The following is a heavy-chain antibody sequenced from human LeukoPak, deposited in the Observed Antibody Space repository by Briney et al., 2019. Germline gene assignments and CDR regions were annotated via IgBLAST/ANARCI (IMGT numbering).Heavy chain of an antibody. Sequence: SETLSLTCTVSGGSISNYYWSWIRQPAGKGLEWIGRIYTSGSTNYNPSLKSRVTISVGTSKNQFSLKLSSVTAADTAVYYCSSCSGGSCLSGSDPWGQGTLVTVSS. CDR1: GGSISNYY. D-gene: IGHD2-15*01. CDR2: IYTSGST. CDR3: SSCSGGSCLSGSDP. J-gene: IGHJ5*02. V-gene: IGHV4-4*07.